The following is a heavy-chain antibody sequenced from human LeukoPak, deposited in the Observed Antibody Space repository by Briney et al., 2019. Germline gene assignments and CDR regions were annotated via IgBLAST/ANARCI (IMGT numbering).Heavy chain of an antibody. CDR1: GFTFSSYA. CDR2: ISGSGGST. Sequence: PGGSLRLSCAASGFTFSSYAMSWVRQAPGKGLEWVSAISGSGGSTYYADSVKGRFTISRDNSKNTLYLQMNSLRAEDTAVYYCAKRPAGVVIVYYFDYWGQGTLVTVSS. CDR3: AKRPAGVVIVYYFDY. V-gene: IGHV3-23*01. J-gene: IGHJ4*02. D-gene: IGHD3-3*01.